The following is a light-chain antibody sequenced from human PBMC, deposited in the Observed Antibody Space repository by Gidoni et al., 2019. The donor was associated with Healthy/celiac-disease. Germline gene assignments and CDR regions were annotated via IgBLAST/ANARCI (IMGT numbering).Light chain of an antibody. V-gene: IGKV3-20*01. CDR3: QQYGSSLEA. Sequence: EIVLTQSPGTLSLSPGERATLSCRASQSVRSSYLAWYQQKPGQAPRLLIYGASSRATGIPDRFSGSGSGTDFTLTISRLEPEDFAVYYCQQYGSSLEAFGQGTKLEIK. CDR2: GAS. CDR1: QSVRSSY. J-gene: IGKJ2*01.